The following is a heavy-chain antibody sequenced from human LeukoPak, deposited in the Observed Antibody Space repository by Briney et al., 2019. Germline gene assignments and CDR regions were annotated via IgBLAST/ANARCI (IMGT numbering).Heavy chain of an antibody. CDR3: ARGPRGYDSSGYPEFFQH. CDR2: ISSSSSTI. D-gene: IGHD3-22*01. V-gene: IGHV3-48*01. CDR1: GFTFSSYA. J-gene: IGHJ1*01. Sequence: GGSLRLSCAASGFTFSSYAMNWVRQAPGKGLEWVSYISSSSSTIYYADSVKGRFTISRDNAKNSLYLQMNSLRAEDTAVYYCARGPRGYDSSGYPEFFQHWGQGTLVTVSS.